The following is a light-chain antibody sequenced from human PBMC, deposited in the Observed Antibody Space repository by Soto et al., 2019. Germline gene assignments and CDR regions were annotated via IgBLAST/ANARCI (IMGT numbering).Light chain of an antibody. CDR2: AAS. CDR3: QQSFTTSWT. Sequence: DIQRTQSPSSMSASVGHRVTITCRASQSISNYLNWYQQKPGKVPQLLIFAASSLQGGVPSRFSGSGSGTDFTLTISGLQTEDLATYYCQQSFTTSWTFGQGTKVDIK. V-gene: IGKV1-39*01. CDR1: QSISNY. J-gene: IGKJ1*01.